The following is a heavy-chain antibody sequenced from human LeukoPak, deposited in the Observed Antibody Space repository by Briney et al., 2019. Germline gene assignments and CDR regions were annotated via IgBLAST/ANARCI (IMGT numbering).Heavy chain of an antibody. J-gene: IGHJ3*02. D-gene: IGHD6-6*01. CDR2: ISSSGSTYM. Sequence: GGSLRLSCAASGFTFSDYYMSWIRQAPGKGLEWVSYISSSGSTYMYYADSVKGRFTISRDNAQNSMYLQMNSLRAEDTAVYYCGRVGGRSKAAKGDAFDIWGQGTMVTVSS. CDR3: GRVGGRSKAAKGDAFDI. CDR1: GFTFSDYY. V-gene: IGHV3-11*04.